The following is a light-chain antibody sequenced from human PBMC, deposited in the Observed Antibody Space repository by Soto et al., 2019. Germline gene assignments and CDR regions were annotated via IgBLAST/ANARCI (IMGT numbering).Light chain of an antibody. CDR3: QQYGSSLTWT. J-gene: IGKJ1*01. CDR1: QSVSSSY. CDR2: GAS. V-gene: IGKV3-20*01. Sequence: EIVLTQSPGTLSLSPGERATLSCRASQSVSSSYLAWYQQKPGQAPRLLIYGASSRATGIPDRFSGSGSGKDFTLNISRLEPEDFAVYYCQQYGSSLTWTFGQGTKVEIK.